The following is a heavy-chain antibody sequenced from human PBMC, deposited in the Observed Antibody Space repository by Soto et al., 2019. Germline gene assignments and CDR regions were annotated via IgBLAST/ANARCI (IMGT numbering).Heavy chain of an antibody. CDR2: ISYDGSNK. V-gene: IGHV3-30-3*01. CDR1: GFTFSSYA. D-gene: IGHD5-18*01. J-gene: IGHJ6*02. CDR3: AREWVQLWHSYYYGMDV. Sequence: LRLSCAASGFTFSSYAMHWGRQAPGKGLEWVAVISYDGSNKYYADSVKGRFTISRDNSKNTLYLQMNSLRAEDTAVYYCAREWVQLWHSYYYGMDVWGQGTTVTVSS.